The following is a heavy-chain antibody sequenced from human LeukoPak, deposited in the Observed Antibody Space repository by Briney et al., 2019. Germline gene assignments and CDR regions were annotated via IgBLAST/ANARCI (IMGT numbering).Heavy chain of an antibody. J-gene: IGHJ4*02. CDR3: ARQSSGYPYYFDY. CDR1: GGTINSGY. D-gene: IGHD5-12*01. V-gene: IGHV4-59*01. CDR2: IYYSGST. Sequence: SETLSLTCTVSGGTINSGYWGWIRQPPGRGLEWIGYIYYSGSTSYNPSLNSRLTIAVDPSKNQFSLKLSSVTAADTAVYYCARQSSGYPYYFDYWGQGTLVTVSS.